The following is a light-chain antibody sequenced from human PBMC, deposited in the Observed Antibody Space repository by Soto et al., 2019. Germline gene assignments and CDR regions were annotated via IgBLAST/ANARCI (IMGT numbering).Light chain of an antibody. Sequence: AIRMTQSPSSLSASTGDRVTITCRASQGISSYLAWYQQKPGNAPKLLIYAASTLQSGVPSRFSGSGSGTEFTLTISCLQSEDFATYYCEQYYSYPPITFGQGTRLEIK. J-gene: IGKJ5*01. CDR2: AAS. CDR3: EQYYSYPPIT. V-gene: IGKV1-8*01. CDR1: QGISSY.